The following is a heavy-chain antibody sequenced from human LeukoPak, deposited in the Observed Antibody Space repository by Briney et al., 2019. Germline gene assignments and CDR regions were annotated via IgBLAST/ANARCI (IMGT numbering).Heavy chain of an antibody. CDR3: ARDRDFPFWSGYWPDAFDI. Sequence: PGGSLRLSCAASGFTFSSYSMNWVRQAPGKGLEWVSYISSSSSTIYYADSVKGRFTISRDNAKNSLYLQMNSLRAEDTAVYYCARDRDFPFWSGYWPDAFDIWGQGTMVTVSS. D-gene: IGHD3-3*01. V-gene: IGHV3-48*01. CDR1: GFTFSSYS. CDR2: ISSSSSTI. J-gene: IGHJ3*02.